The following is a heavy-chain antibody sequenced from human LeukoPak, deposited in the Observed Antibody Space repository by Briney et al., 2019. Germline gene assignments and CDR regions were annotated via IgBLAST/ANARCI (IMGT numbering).Heavy chain of an antibody. CDR1: GGSISSSSYY. J-gene: IGHJ6*02. Sequence: SETLSLTCTVSGGSISSSSYYWGWIRQPPGKGLEWIGSIYYCGSTYHNPSLKSRVTISVDTSKNQFSLKLSSVTAADTAVYYCAREGRVRYFDWSHYYYYGMDVWGQGTTVTVSS. CDR2: IYYCGST. V-gene: IGHV4-39*02. CDR3: AREGRVRYFDWSHYYYYGMDV. D-gene: IGHD3-9*01.